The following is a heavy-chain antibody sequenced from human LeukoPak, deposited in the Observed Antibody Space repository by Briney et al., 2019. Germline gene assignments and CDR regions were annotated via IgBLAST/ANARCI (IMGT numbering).Heavy chain of an antibody. CDR2: ISSSSSYI. V-gene: IGHV3-21*01. Sequence: GGSLRLSCAASAFTFSSYSMNWVRQAPGKGLEWVSSISSSSSYIYYADSVKGRFTISRDNAKNSLYLQMNSLRAEDTAVYYCARDGLAGTDYWGQGTLVTVSS. J-gene: IGHJ4*02. CDR3: ARDGLAGTDY. CDR1: AFTFSSYS. D-gene: IGHD6-19*01.